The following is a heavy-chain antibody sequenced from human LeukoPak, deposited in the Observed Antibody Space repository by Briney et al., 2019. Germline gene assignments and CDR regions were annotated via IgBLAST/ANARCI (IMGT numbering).Heavy chain of an antibody. J-gene: IGHJ5*02. CDR1: GGSISSGDYY. CDR3: ARVALYYDILTGYYTVGRFDP. Sequence: SETLSLTCTVSGGSISSGDYYWSWIRQPPGKGLEWIGYIYYSWSTYYNPSLKSRVTISVDTSKNQFFLKLISVTAADTAVYYCARVALYYDILTGYYTVGRFDPWGQGTLVTVSS. V-gene: IGHV4-30-4*01. CDR2: IYYSWST. D-gene: IGHD3-9*01.